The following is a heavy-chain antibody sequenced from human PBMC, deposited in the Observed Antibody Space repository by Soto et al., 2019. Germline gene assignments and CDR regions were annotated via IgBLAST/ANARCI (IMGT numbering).Heavy chain of an antibody. Sequence: ASVKVSCKASGYTFTSYAMRWVRQAPGQRLEWMGWISAYNGNTNYAQKLQGRVTMTTDTSTSTAYMELRSLRSDDTAVYYCASGGKQYYYYGMDVWGQGTTVTVSS. CDR3: ASGGKQYYYYGMDV. D-gene: IGHD2-15*01. CDR1: GYTFTSYA. J-gene: IGHJ6*02. V-gene: IGHV1-18*01. CDR2: ISAYNGNT.